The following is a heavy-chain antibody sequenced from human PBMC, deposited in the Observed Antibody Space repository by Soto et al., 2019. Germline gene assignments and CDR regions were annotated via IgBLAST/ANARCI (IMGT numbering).Heavy chain of an antibody. J-gene: IGHJ3*02. V-gene: IGHV5-51*01. D-gene: IGHD2-15*01. CDR1: GYSFTSYW. CDR3: ATLTGYCSGGSCYSHAFDI. CDR2: IYPGDSDT. Sequence: GESLKISCKGSGYSFTSYWIGWVRQMPGKGLEWMGIIYPGDSDTRYSPSFQGQVTISADKSISTAYLQWSSLKASDTAMYYCATLTGYCSGGSCYSHAFDIWGQGTMVTVSS.